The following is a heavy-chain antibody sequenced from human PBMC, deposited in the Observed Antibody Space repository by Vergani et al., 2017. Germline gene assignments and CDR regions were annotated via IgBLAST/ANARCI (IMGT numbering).Heavy chain of an antibody. V-gene: IGHV3-33*01. CDR3: ARAARGIGSGSYYFDY. Sequence: QVQLVESGGGVVQPGRSLRLSCAASGFTFSSYGMHWVRQAPGKGLEWVAVIWYDGSNKYYADSVKGRFTISRDNSKNTLSLQMNSLRAEDTAVYYCARAARGIGSGSYYFDYWGQGTLVTVSS. D-gene: IGHD3-10*01. J-gene: IGHJ4*02. CDR1: GFTFSSYG. CDR2: IWYDGSNK.